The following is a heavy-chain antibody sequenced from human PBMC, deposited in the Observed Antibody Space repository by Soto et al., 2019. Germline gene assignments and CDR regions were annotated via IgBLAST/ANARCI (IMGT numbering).Heavy chain of an antibody. CDR3: ASYNYDYCYKI. J-gene: IGHJ4*02. V-gene: IGHV1-8*01. CDR2: MNPNSGNT. D-gene: IGHD5-18*01. CDR1: GYTFTNND. Sequence: QVQLVQSGAEVKKPGASVKVSCKASGYTFTNNDINWVRQATGQGLEWMGWMNPNSGNTGYAQKFQGRVIMTRNSSIRTAYMELSSLRSEDTAVYYCASYNYDYCYKIWGQGTLVTVSS.